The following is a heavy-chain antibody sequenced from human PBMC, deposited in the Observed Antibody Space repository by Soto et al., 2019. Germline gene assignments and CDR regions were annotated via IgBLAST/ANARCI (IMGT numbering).Heavy chain of an antibody. CDR2: ISYDGGNK. CDR3: AKSRLAMTMVTTFDS. CDR1: GFTFSSYG. J-gene: IGHJ4*02. D-gene: IGHD4-17*01. V-gene: IGHV3-30*18. Sequence: GGSLRLSCAASGFTFSSYGMHWVRQAPGKGLEWVAVISYDGGNKYYADSVKGRFTISRDNSKDTLSLQMSSLTAEDTAVYYCAKSRLAMTMVTTFDSWGQGTLVTVSS.